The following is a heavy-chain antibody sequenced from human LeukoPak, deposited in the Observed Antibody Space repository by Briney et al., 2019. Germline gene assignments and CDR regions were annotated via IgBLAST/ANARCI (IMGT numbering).Heavy chain of an antibody. CDR2: ITSSSYI. CDR1: GFTFSSSS. CDR3: ARTRRLGGSASLAL. V-gene: IGHV3-21*01. J-gene: IGHJ4*02. Sequence: PGGPLRSSCAASGFTFSSSSMSGLPPAPGKRLEGVSSITSSSYIYYADSVKGRFTISRDNAKNSLYLQMDSLRAEDTAVYYCARTRRLGGSASLALWGQGTLVTVSS. D-gene: IGHD3-10*01.